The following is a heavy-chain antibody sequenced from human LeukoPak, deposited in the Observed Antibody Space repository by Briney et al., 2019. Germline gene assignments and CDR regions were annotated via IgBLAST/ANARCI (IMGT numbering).Heavy chain of an antibody. Sequence: SETLSLTCAIYGESFNGHYWSWIRQPPGKGLEWIGEIHQSGSTNDNPSLKSRVTMSVDTSKKQFSLKLTSVTAADTAIYYCARRPYGLIRGIGGPTGHWFEAWGQGTLVSVSS. J-gene: IGHJ5*02. CDR3: ARRPYGLIRGIGGPTGHWFEA. CDR2: IHQSGST. CDR1: GESFNGHY. D-gene: IGHD3-16*01. V-gene: IGHV4-34*01.